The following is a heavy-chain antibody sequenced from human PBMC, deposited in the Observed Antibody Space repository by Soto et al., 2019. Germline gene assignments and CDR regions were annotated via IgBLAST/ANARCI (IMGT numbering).Heavy chain of an antibody. CDR2: ISKTGSS. V-gene: IGHV4-59*01. CDR3: ARGGRGLGLDVTGDIET. J-gene: IGHJ1*01. Sequence: SETLCLACTVSVGSSSSYFWSWIRQPPGKGLEWIGYISKTGSSYYNPSLKSRVTLSVDMSKNQFSLSLASVTAADTAIYFCARGGRGLGLDVTGDIETWGQGKLVTVSS. CDR1: VGSSSSYF. D-gene: IGHD3-9*01.